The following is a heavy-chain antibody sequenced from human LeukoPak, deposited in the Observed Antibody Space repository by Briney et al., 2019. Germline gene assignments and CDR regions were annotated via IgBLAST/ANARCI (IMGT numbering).Heavy chain of an antibody. J-gene: IGHJ4*02. V-gene: IGHV3-23*01. CDR2: ISGSGGST. CDR3: AKDRGSIAARPDNFDY. Sequence: PGGSLRLSCAASGFTFSSYAMSWVRQAPGKGLEWVSAISGSGGSTYYADSVKGRFTISRDNSKNTLYLQMNSLRAEDTAVYYCAKDRGSIAARPDNFDYWGQGTLVTVSS. CDR1: GFTFSSYA. D-gene: IGHD6-6*01.